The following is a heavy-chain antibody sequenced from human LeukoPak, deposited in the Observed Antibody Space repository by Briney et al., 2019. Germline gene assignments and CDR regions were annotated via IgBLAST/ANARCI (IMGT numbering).Heavy chain of an antibody. CDR1: GGPISSYY. J-gene: IGHJ6*03. V-gene: IGHV4-59*01. CDR2: IYYSGST. CDR3: ARGYYYYYMDV. Sequence: SETLSLTCTVSGGPISSYYWSWIRQPPGKGLEWIGYIYYSGSTNYNPSLKSRVTISVDTSKNQFSLKLSSVTAADTAVYYCARGYYYYYMDVWGKGTTVTVPS.